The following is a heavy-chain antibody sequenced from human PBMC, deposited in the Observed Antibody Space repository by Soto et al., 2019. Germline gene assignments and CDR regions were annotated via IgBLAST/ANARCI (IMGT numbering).Heavy chain of an antibody. CDR1: GYNFLTYG. V-gene: IGHV1-18*01. CDR2: ISTDNTHR. CDR3: ARGGYNDVLTHIEYGYYLDS. D-gene: IGHD3-9*01. Sequence: ASVKVSCKASGYNFLTYGISWLRQAPGRGLEWMGWISTDNTHRNYAQNFQERVTMTTDTSTNTAYMELSSLRTEGTALYFCARGGYNDVLTHIEYGYYLDSWGQGTLVTVSS. J-gene: IGHJ4*02.